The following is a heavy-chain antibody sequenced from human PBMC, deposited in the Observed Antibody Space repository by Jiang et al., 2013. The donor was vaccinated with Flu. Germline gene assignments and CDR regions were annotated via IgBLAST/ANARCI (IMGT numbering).Heavy chain of an antibody. D-gene: IGHD2-2*01. J-gene: IGHJ3*01. CDR3: ALDQYSSTSHDALDV. V-gene: IGHV5-51*01. Sequence: GAEVKKPGESLKISCKASGHRFTDFWIAWVRQMPGRGLEWMGVIYLGDSDTRYNPSFQGRVSISADKSITTVYLQWSSLQASDTAIYFCALDQYSSTSHDALDVWGQGDNGHR. CDR2: IYLGDSDT. CDR1: GHRFTDFW.